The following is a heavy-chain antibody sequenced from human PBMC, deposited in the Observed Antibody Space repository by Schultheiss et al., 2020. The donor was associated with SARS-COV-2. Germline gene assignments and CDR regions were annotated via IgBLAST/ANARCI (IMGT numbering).Heavy chain of an antibody. D-gene: IGHD3-16*01. V-gene: IGHV3-23*03. CDR1: GFTFSSYA. CDR2: IYSGGST. CDR3: ARNSYGYGEFDY. Sequence: GGSLRLSCAASGFTFSSYAMSWVRQAPGKGLEWVSVIYSGGSTYYADSDSVKGRFTISRDNAKNSLCLQMNSLRAEDTAVYYCARNSYGYGEFDYWGQGTLVTVSS. J-gene: IGHJ4*02.